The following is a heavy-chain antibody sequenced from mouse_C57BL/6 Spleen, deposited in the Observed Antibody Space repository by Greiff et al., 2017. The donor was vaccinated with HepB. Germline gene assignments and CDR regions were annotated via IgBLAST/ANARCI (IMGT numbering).Heavy chain of an antibody. D-gene: IGHD1-1*01. V-gene: IGHV1-82*01. CDR3: ARSRGTTVDFDY. CDR2: IYPGDGDT. CDR1: GYAFSSSW. J-gene: IGHJ2*01. Sequence: LQESGPELVKPGASVKISCKASGYAFSSSWMNWVKQRPGKGLEWIGRIYPGDGDTNYNGKFKGKATLTADKSSSTAYMQLSSLTSEDSAVYFCARSRGTTVDFDYWGQGTTLTVSS.